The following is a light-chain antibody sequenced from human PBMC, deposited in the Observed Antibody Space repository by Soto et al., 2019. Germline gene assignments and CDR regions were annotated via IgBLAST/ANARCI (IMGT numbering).Light chain of an antibody. CDR2: GAS. V-gene: IGKV3-20*01. CDR3: HQYGISP. J-gene: IGKJ4*01. CDR1: QSVSSNY. Sequence: EIVLTQSPGTLSLSPGERATLSCRASQSVSSNYLAWYQQNPGQAPRLLIYGASSRATGIPDRFSGSGSGTEFTLPISGLEPEDFAVYYCHQYGISPFGGGTKVEIK.